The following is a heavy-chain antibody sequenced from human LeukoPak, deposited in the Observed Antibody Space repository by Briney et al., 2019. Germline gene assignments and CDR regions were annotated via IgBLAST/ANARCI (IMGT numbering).Heavy chain of an antibody. V-gene: IGHV3-48*01. D-gene: IGHD1-26*01. Sequence: GGSLRLSCAASGFIFSSYSMNWVRQAPGKGLEWVSYISSSSSTIYYADSVKGRFTISRDNAKNSLYLQMNSLRAEDTAVYYCARGSGTFAFDIWGQGTMVTVSS. J-gene: IGHJ3*02. CDR2: ISSSSSTI. CDR1: GFIFSSYS. CDR3: ARGSGTFAFDI.